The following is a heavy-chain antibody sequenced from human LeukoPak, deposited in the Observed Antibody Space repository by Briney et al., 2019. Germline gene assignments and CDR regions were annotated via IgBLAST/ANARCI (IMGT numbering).Heavy chain of an antibody. J-gene: IGHJ4*02. CDR1: GYTFTSYD. CDR2: MNPNSGNT. Sequence: ASVKVSCKASGYTFTSYDINWVRQATGQGLEWMGWMNPNSGNTGYAQKFQGRVTITADESTSTAYMELSSLRSEDTAVYYCARVEWELRGPLDYWGQGTLVTVSS. CDR3: ARVEWELRGPLDY. D-gene: IGHD1-26*01. V-gene: IGHV1-8*03.